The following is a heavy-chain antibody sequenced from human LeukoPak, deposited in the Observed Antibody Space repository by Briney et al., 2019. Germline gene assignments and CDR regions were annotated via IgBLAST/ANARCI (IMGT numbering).Heavy chain of an antibody. Sequence: GASLRLSCAASGFTFSSYAMSWVRQAPGKALEWVSAISGSGGSTYYADSVKGPFTISRDNSKNTLYLQMNSLRAEDTAVYYCAKDPRSGYYYDSSGYYYFENWGQGTLVTVSS. CDR1: GFTFSSYA. CDR2: ISGSGGST. J-gene: IGHJ4*02. D-gene: IGHD3-22*01. CDR3: AKDPRSGYYYDSSGYYYFEN. V-gene: IGHV3-23*01.